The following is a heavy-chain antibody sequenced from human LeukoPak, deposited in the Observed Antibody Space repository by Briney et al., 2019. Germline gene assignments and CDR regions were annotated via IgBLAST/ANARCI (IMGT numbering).Heavy chain of an antibody. CDR1: GYTFTSYG. J-gene: IGHJ3*02. V-gene: IGHV1-18*01. CDR3: ARDVPTGTIAVAATDAFDI. D-gene: IGHD6-19*01. Sequence: GASVKVSCKASGYTFTSYGISWVRQPPGQGLEWMGWISAYNGNTNYAQKLQGRVTMTTDTSTSTAYMELRSLRSDDTAVYYCARDVPTGTIAVAATDAFDIWGQGTMVTVSS. CDR2: ISAYNGNT.